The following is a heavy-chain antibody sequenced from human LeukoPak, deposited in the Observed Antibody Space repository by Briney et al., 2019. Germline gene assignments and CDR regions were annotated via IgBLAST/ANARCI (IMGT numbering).Heavy chain of an antibody. Sequence: PSETLSLTCAVYGGSFSGYYWTWIRQPPGKGLEWIGEVTDRGNRNYNPSLRSRVTISGDTAKNQFSLKLSSVTAADTSVFYCARGRGYSSGWGHYFYSIDVWGQGTTVTVS. V-gene: IGHV4-34*01. J-gene: IGHJ6*03. CDR2: VTDRGNR. D-gene: IGHD6-19*01. CDR3: ARGRGYSSGWGHYFYSIDV. CDR1: GGSFSGYY.